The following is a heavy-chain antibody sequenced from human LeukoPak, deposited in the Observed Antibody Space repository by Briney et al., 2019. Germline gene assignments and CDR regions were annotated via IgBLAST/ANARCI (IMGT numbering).Heavy chain of an antibody. D-gene: IGHD3-10*01. CDR1: GFTFSNYC. Sequence: GGSLRLSCGASGFTFSNYCMHWVRQAPGKGLEWVAAIWYDGGKKFYVDSVKGRFTISRDNSKNTLYLQMNSLRAEDTAVYYCARDMTIFRGVKTLYGMDVWGQGTTVTVSS. CDR2: IWYDGGKK. J-gene: IGHJ6*02. V-gene: IGHV3-33*01. CDR3: ARDMTIFRGVKTLYGMDV.